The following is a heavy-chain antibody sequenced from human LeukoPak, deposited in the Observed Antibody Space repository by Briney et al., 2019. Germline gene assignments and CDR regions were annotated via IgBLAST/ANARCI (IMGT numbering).Heavy chain of an antibody. V-gene: IGHV3-15*01. D-gene: IGHD6-19*01. CDR1: GLTVSHAW. Sequence: GGSLRLSCAASGLTVSHAWMSWFRQAPGKGLDWVGRIKNKADGGTTDYAAPVKGRFTISRDDSKNTLYLQMNSLKAEDTGLYYCVSYSNAWRRWGQGTLVTVSS. CDR3: VSYSNAWRR. J-gene: IGHJ4*02. CDR2: IKNKADGGTT.